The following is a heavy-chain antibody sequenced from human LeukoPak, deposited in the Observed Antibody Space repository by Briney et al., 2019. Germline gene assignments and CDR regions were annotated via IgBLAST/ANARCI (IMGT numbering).Heavy chain of an antibody. Sequence: PGGSLRLSCAASGFTFSSYAMSWVRQAPGKGLEWVSAISGSGGSTYYADSVKGRFTISRDNSKNTLYLQMNSLRAEDTAVYYCAKDPQLQTTHYYYMDVWGKGTTVTVSS. CDR3: AKDPQLQTTHYYYMDV. J-gene: IGHJ6*03. D-gene: IGHD4-17*01. CDR2: ISGSGGST. CDR1: GFTFSSYA. V-gene: IGHV3-23*01.